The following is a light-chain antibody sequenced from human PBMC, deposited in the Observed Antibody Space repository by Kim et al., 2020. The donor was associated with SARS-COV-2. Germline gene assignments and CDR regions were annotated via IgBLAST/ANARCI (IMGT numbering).Light chain of an antibody. CDR1: QSVSSN. J-gene: IGKJ2*03. Sequence: VSPGERATLSCRASQSVSSNLAWYQQKPGQAPRLLIYGASTRATGIPARFSGSGSGTEFTLTISSLQSEDFAVYYCQQYNNWPPTCFGQGTKLEI. CDR2: GAS. CDR3: QQYNNWPPTC. V-gene: IGKV3-15*01.